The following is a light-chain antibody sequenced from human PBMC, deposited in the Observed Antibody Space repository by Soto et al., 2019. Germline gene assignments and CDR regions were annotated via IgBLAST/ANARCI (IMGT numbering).Light chain of an antibody. CDR2: GAS. V-gene: IGKV3-20*01. Sequence: EIVLTQSPGTLSLSPGERATLSCRASQSVSSRYLAWYQQKPGQAPRLLIYGASSRATGIPDRFSGSGSGAGFNLTISRLEPEDFAVYYCQQYGSSPKLTFGGGTKVEIK. J-gene: IGKJ4*01. CDR3: QQYGSSPKLT. CDR1: QSVSSRY.